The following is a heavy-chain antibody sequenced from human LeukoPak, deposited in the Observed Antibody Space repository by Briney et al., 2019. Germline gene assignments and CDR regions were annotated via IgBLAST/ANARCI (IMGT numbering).Heavy chain of an antibody. J-gene: IGHJ3*02. CDR2: ISYDGSNK. CDR1: GFTFSSYA. D-gene: IGHD3-10*01. Sequence: PGGSLRLSCAASGFTFSSYAMHWVRQAPGKGLEWVAVISYDGSNKYYADSVKGRFTISRDNSKNTLYLQMNSLRAEDTAVYYCARLYGFDIWGQGTMVTVSS. CDR3: ARLYGFDI. V-gene: IGHV3-30-3*01.